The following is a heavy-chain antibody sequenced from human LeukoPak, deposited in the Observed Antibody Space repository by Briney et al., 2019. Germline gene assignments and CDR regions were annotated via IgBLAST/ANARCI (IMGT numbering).Heavy chain of an antibody. Sequence: GGSLRLSCAASGFTFSTYTMHWVRQAPGKGLQWVALISYDGSNRYYTDSVEGRFTISRDNSKNTLYLQMDSLRAEDTAVYYCAKGGSYRSQPYFDYWGQGTPVTVSS. V-gene: IGHV3-30*04. CDR1: GFTFSTYT. D-gene: IGHD3-16*02. J-gene: IGHJ4*02. CDR3: AKGGSYRSQPYFDY. CDR2: ISYDGSNR.